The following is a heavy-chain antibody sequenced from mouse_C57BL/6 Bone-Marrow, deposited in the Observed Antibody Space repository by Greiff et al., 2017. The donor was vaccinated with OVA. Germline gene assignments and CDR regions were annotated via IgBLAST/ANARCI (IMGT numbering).Heavy chain of an antibody. Sequence: QVQLQQPGAELVMPGASVKLSCKASGYTFTSYWMHWVKQRPGQGLEWIGELDPSDSYTNYNQKFKCKSTLTVDKSSSTAYMQLIILTSEDAAVYDGARSCDGYRYYYAMEDWGKGTSGTVSA. CDR3: ARSCDGYRYYYAMED. CDR2: LDPSDSYT. D-gene: IGHD2-3*01. J-gene: IGHJ4*01. V-gene: IGHV1-69*01. CDR1: GYTFTSYW.